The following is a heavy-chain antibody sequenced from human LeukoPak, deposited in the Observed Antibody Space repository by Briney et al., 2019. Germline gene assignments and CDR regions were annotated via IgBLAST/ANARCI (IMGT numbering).Heavy chain of an antibody. D-gene: IGHD2-21*02. J-gene: IGHJ4*02. Sequence: ASVKVSCKASGYTFISYFIHWVRQAPGPGLEWMGITNPSGGSTRYAQKFQGRVTMTRDTSTSTVYMEMSSLRSEDTAVYYCARSGGDAIRPFDYWGQGTLVTVSS. CDR2: TNPSGGST. V-gene: IGHV1-46*01. CDR3: ARSGGDAIRPFDY. CDR1: GYTFISYF.